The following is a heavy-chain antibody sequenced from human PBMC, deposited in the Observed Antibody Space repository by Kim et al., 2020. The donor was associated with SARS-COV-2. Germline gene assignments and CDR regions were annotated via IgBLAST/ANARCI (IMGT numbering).Heavy chain of an antibody. J-gene: IGHJ5*02. Sequence: SQTLSLTCDISGESVSSNSATYNWIRHSPSRGLEWLGRTYYRSKWYNDYAVSVKSRITINPDTSKNQFSLQLTSVTPEDTAVYYCARGGGYRLDPWGQGTLVTVSS. CDR1: GESVSSNSAT. D-gene: IGHD3-22*01. CDR2: TYYRSKWYN. CDR3: ARGGGYRLDP. V-gene: IGHV6-1*01.